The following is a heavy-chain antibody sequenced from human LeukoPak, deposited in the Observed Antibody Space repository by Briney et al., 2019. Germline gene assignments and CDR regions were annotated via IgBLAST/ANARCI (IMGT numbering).Heavy chain of an antibody. Sequence: PGGSLRLSCAASGFTFSSYGMHWVRQAPGKGLEWVAVISYDGSNKYYADSVKGRFTISRDNSKNTLYLQMNSLRAEDTAVYYCAKDLRKPLRGSGRDYYGMDVWGQGTTVTVSS. CDR1: GFTFSSYG. D-gene: IGHD3-10*01. CDR3: AKDLRKPLRGSGRDYYGMDV. J-gene: IGHJ6*02. CDR2: ISYDGSNK. V-gene: IGHV3-30*18.